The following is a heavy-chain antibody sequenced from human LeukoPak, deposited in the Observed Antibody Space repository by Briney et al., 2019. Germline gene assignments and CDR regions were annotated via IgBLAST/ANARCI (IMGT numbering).Heavy chain of an antibody. J-gene: IGHJ5*02. CDR3: ARGRHVLRYFDWLVWFDP. D-gene: IGHD3-9*01. Sequence: SETLSLTCTVSSDSINNCYWSWIRQPPGKGLEWIGYIYYSGITNYNPSLKSRVALSVDTSKNQFSLKLSSVTAADTAVYYCARGRHVLRYFDWLVWFDPWGQGTLVTVSS. CDR1: SDSINNCY. CDR2: IYYSGIT. V-gene: IGHV4-59*12.